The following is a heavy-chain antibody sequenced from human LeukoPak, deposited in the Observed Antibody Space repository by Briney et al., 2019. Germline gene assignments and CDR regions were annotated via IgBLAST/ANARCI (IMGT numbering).Heavy chain of an antibody. CDR3: AKDRGRYYDSSGYYWGYYFDS. D-gene: IGHD3-22*01. CDR1: GFTFSNYA. CDR2: ISGSGGST. J-gene: IGHJ4*02. V-gene: IGHV3-23*01. Sequence: GGSLRLSCAASGFTFSNYAVNWVRQAPGKGLERVSAISGSGGSTYYADSVKGRFTISRDNSKSTLYLQMSSLRAEDAAVYYCAKDRGRYYDSSGYYWGYYFDSWGQGILVTVST.